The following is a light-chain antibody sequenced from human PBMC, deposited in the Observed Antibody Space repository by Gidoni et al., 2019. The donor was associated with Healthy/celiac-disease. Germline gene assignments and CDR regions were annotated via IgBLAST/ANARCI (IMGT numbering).Light chain of an antibody. CDR2: GNS. CDR1: SSNIGAGYD. J-gene: IGLJ3*02. V-gene: IGLV1-40*01. CDR3: QSYDSSSWV. Sequence: QSVLTQPPSVSGAPGQRVTISCPGSSSNIGAGYDVHWYQQLPGTAPKLLIYGNSNRPSGVPDRFSGSKSGTSASLAITGLQAEDEADYYCQSYDSSSWVFGGGTKLTVL.